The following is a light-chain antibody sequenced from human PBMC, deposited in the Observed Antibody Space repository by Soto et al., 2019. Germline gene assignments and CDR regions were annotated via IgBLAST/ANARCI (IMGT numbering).Light chain of an antibody. Sequence: EVVMTQSPDTLSVSPGERATLSCRASQNINSNLAWYQQKPGQAPSLLIYGASIRVTGIPARFSGGRSGTEFTLTISSLQSEDFAVYYCQHYHGWPLTFGGGTKV. CDR3: QHYHGWPLT. CDR2: GAS. CDR1: QNINSN. V-gene: IGKV3-15*01. J-gene: IGKJ4*01.